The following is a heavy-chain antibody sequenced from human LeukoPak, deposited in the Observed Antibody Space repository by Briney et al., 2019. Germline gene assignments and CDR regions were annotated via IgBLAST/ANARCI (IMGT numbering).Heavy chain of an antibody. CDR2: IYPGDSDT. J-gene: IGHJ4*02. D-gene: IGHD5-18*01. V-gene: IGHV5-51*01. Sequence: GESLKISCKGSGYTFTSFWIGWVRQMPGKGLEWMGIIYPGDSDTRYSPSFQGQVTISVDKSINTAYLQWSSLKASDTAMYYCARHSYGLLSPDYWGQGTLVTVSS. CDR3: ARHSYGLLSPDY. CDR1: GYTFTSFW.